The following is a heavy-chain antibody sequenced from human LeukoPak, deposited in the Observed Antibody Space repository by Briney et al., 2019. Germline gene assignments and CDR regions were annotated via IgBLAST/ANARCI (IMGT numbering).Heavy chain of an antibody. Sequence: TLSLTCTASGGSISGGTYYWSWIRQPAGKGLEWIGRIYTSGSTNYNPSLKSRVTISVDTSKNQFSLKLSSVTAADTAVYYCARDVGYSYGYYAFDIWGQGTMVTVSS. CDR2: IYTSGST. CDR1: GGSISGGTYY. J-gene: IGHJ3*02. V-gene: IGHV4-61*02. D-gene: IGHD5-18*01. CDR3: ARDVGYSYGYYAFDI.